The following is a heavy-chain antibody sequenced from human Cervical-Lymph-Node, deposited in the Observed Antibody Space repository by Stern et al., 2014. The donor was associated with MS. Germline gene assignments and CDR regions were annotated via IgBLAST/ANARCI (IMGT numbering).Heavy chain of an antibody. CDR2: LNPGGGGT. CDR3: ARGQYYSDSTGYYYLHY. Sequence: QLVQSGAEVKKPGASVKVSCKASGFTFTSYYMHWVRQAPGQGLEWMGVLNPGGGGTTSAQNFQDRVTLTRDTSTNTLYMELSSLRSEDTAVYYCARGQYYSDSTGYYYLHYWGQGSLVTVSS. V-gene: IGHV1-46*01. CDR1: GFTFTSYY. J-gene: IGHJ4*02. D-gene: IGHD3-22*01.